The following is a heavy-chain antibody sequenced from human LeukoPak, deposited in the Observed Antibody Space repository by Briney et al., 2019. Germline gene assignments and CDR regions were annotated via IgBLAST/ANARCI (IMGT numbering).Heavy chain of an antibody. CDR3: AREVDLSPYCSSTSCPIGVGWFDP. D-gene: IGHD2-2*01. CDR2: ISSSGRLM. V-gene: IGHV3-11*04. CDR1: GFTFSDYY. Sequence: PGGSLRLSCAASGFTFSDYYINWIRQAPGKGLEWVSHISSSGRLMQYADSVKGRFTISRDNAKNSLYLQMNSLRAEDTAVYYCAREVDLSPYCSSTSCPIGVGWFDPWGQGTLVTVSS. J-gene: IGHJ5*02.